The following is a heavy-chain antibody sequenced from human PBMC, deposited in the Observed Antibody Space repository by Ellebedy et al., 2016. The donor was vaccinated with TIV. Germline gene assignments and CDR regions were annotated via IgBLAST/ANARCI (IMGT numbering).Heavy chain of an antibody. CDR1: GYTFTSYG. CDR3: VYNAVL. Sequence: AASVKVSCKASGYTFTSYGISWVRQAPGQGLEWMGWISAYNGNTNYAQKLQGRVSLTEDPSTKTAYMEMSSLRSEDTAVYYCVYNAVLWGQGTLVTVSS. CDR2: ISAYNGNT. V-gene: IGHV1-18*01. J-gene: IGHJ4*02. D-gene: IGHD5-24*01.